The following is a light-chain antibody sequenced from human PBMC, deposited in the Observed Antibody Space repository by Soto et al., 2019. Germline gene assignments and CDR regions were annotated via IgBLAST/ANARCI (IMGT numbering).Light chain of an antibody. CDR3: QQYNNWPRT. J-gene: IGKJ1*01. Sequence: DIVMSQSPDSLAASLGERATINCKSSQSLLYDSNNKNYLAWYQQKPGQPPKLLIYWASMRESGVPDRFSGSGSGTEFTLTINSLQSGDFAVYYCQQYNNWPRTFGQGTKVDIK. CDR1: QSLLYDSNNKNY. V-gene: IGKV4-1*01. CDR2: WAS.